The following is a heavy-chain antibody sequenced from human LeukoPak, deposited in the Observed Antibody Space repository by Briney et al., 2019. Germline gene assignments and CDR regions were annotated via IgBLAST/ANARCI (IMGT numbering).Heavy chain of an antibody. CDR2: INSDGSST. Sequence: GGSLRLSCAASGFTFSSYWMHWVRQAPGKGLVWVSRINSDGSSTSYADSVKGRFTISRDNAKNTLYLQMNSLRAEDTAVYYCARGAGYCSSTNCYDYYYMDVWGKGTTVTVSS. D-gene: IGHD2-2*01. J-gene: IGHJ6*03. V-gene: IGHV3-74*01. CDR3: ARGAGYCSSTNCYDYYYMDV. CDR1: GFTFSSYW.